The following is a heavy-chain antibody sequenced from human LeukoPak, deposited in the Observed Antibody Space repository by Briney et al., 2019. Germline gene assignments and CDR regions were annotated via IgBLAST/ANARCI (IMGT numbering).Heavy chain of an antibody. Sequence: ASVKVSCKASGYTFTGYCMHWVRQAPGQGLEWMGWINPNSGGTNYAQKFQGRVTMTRDTSISTAYMELSRLRSDDTAVYYCASTGYCSGGSCYSNRYWGQGTLVTVSS. CDR1: GYTFTGYC. D-gene: IGHD2-15*01. V-gene: IGHV1-2*02. CDR3: ASTGYCSGGSCYSNRY. CDR2: INPNSGGT. J-gene: IGHJ4*02.